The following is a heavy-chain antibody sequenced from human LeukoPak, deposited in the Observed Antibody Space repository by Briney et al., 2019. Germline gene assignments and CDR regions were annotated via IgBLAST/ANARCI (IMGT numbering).Heavy chain of an antibody. CDR1: GFTFDAFS. V-gene: IGHV3-43*02. J-gene: IGHJ4*02. CDR2: ISGDGLTT. D-gene: IGHD2-8*01. Sequence: PGGSLSLSCTASGFTFDAFSMHWVRQTPGPGLEWVSLISGDGLTTHSADSVKGRFTISRDNRKKSLFLQMDSLRGDDTAVYFCAKGLNGISYAFDYWGQGTRVTVSS. CDR3: AKGLNGISYAFDY.